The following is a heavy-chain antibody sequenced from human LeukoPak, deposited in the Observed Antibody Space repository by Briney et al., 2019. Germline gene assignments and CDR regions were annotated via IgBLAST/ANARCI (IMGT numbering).Heavy chain of an antibody. D-gene: IGHD5-12*01. Sequence: PSETLSLTCTVSGGSTSSSSYYWGWIRQPPGKGLEWIGYIYYSGSTNYNPSLKSRVTISVDTSKNQFSLKLSSVTAADTAVYYCAREKAYSGYDYWGQGTLVTVSS. CDR2: IYYSGST. V-gene: IGHV4-61*01. CDR1: GGSTSSSSYY. CDR3: AREKAYSGYDY. J-gene: IGHJ4*02.